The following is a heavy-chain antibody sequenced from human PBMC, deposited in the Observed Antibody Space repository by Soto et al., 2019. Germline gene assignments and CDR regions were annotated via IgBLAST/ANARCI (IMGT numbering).Heavy chain of an antibody. CDR1: GGSFSGYY. CDR3: SRGGAAAGTDYFDY. V-gene: IGHV4-34*01. CDR2: INHSGST. J-gene: IGHJ4*02. D-gene: IGHD6-13*01. Sequence: QVQLQQWGAGLLKPSETLSLTCAVYGGSFSGYYCSWIRQPPGKGLEWSGEINHSGSTNYNPSLKSRVTISVDTSKNQFSLKLSSVTAADTAVYYCSRGGAAAGTDYFDYWGQGTLVTVSS.